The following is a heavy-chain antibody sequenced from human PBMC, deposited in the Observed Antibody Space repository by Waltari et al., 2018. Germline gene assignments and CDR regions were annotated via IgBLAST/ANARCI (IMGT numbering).Heavy chain of an antibody. Sequence: QVQLQESGPGLVKPSETLSLTCTVSGGSISSYYWSWIRQPAGKGLEWIGRIYTSGSTNYNPSLKSRVTMSVDTSKNQFSLKLSSVTAADTAVYYCARDKLELHNYYYGMDVWGQGTTVIVSS. D-gene: IGHD1-7*01. CDR2: IYTSGST. J-gene: IGHJ6*02. CDR1: GGSISSYY. CDR3: ARDKLELHNYYYGMDV. V-gene: IGHV4-4*07.